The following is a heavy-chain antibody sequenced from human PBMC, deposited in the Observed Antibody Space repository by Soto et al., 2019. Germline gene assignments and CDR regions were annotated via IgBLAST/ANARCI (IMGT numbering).Heavy chain of an antibody. CDR2: ISSSSSYI. Sequence: EVQLVESGGGLVKPGGSLRLSCAFTFSTYSLNWVRQAPGKGLEWVSSISSSSSYIKYADSVKGRFTISRDNAKNSLYLQMNSLRAEDTAVYYCARDKGGSYDSWFVPWGQGTLVTVSS. CDR1: TFSTYS. D-gene: IGHD1-26*01. J-gene: IGHJ5*02. CDR3: ARDKGGSYDSWFVP. V-gene: IGHV3-21*01.